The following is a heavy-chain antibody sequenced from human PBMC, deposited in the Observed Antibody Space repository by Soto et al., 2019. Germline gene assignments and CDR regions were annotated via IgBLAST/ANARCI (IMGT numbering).Heavy chain of an antibody. J-gene: IGHJ6*02. CDR3: ASRVAVANITCGTHGMHV. Sequence: GVSLRLSCAVSGFTFGGDWMHWVRQAPGKGLVWVSHINSGGSVTSYADSVKGRFTISRDNAKNTLYLQMSSLRGEDTAVYYCASRVAVANITCGTHGMHVWGQGTTVTVS. V-gene: IGHV3-74*01. CDR1: GFTFGGDW. CDR2: INSGGSVT. D-gene: IGHD6-19*01.